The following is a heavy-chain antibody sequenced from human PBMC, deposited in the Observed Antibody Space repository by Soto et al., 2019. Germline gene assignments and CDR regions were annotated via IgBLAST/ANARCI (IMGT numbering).Heavy chain of an antibody. CDR3: AEDRAQVLRYFDWPRDAFDI. D-gene: IGHD3-9*01. CDR2: ISGSGGST. V-gene: IGHV3-23*01. Sequence: PGGSLRLSCAASGFTFSSYAMSWVRQAPGKGLEWVSAISGSGGSTYYADSVKGRFTISRDNSKNTLYLQMNSLRAEDTAVYYCAEDRAQVLRYFDWPRDAFDIWGQGTMVTVSS. CDR1: GFTFSSYA. J-gene: IGHJ3*02.